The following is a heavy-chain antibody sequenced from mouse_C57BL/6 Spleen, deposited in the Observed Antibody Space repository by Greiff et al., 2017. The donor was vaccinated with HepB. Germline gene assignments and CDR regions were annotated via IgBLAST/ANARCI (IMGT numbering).Heavy chain of an antibody. CDR1: GFTFSSYT. CDR2: ISGGGGNT. Sequence: EVKLMESGGGLVKPGGSLKLSCAASGFTFSSYTMSWVRQTPEKRLEWVATISGGGGNTYYPDSVKGRFTISRDNAKITLYLQMSSLRSEDTALYYCARQGTTVVAHYYAMDYWGQGTSVTVSS. V-gene: IGHV5-9*01. CDR3: ARQGTTVVAHYYAMDY. D-gene: IGHD1-1*01. J-gene: IGHJ4*01.